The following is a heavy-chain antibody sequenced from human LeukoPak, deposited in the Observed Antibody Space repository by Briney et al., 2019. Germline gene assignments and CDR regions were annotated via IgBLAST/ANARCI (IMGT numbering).Heavy chain of an antibody. CDR3: ARGFSMVRGVTFDY. CDR2: INHSGST. V-gene: IGHV4-34*01. CDR1: GGSFSGYY. J-gene: IGHJ4*02. D-gene: IGHD3-10*01. Sequence: SETLSLTCAVYGGSFSGYYWSWIRQPPGKGLEWIGEINHSGSTNYNPSLKSRVTISVDTSKNQFSLQLSSVTAADTAVYYCARGFSMVRGVTFDYWGQGTLVTVSS.